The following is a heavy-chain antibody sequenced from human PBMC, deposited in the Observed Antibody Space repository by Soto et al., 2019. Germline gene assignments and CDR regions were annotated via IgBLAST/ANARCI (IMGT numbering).Heavy chain of an antibody. J-gene: IGHJ4*02. CDR2: INPNNGDT. CDR1: GYTFTGYY. CDR3: ARLKSYYDRRGSSDY. Sequence: ASVKVSCKASGYTFTGYYIYLLRQAPGHGLELLGWINPNNGDTNYAQKFEGRVTMNRDSSISTAYLELSRLRSGDTAIYYCARLKSYYDRRGSSDYWGQGTLVTVSS. V-gene: IGHV1-2*02. D-gene: IGHD3-22*01.